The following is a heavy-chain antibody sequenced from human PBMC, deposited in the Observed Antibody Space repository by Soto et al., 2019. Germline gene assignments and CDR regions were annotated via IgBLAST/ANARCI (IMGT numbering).Heavy chain of an antibody. CDR3: AKQAGHSGDPFDY. CDR1: GFTFSSSA. Sequence: PGGSLRLSCAASGFTFSSSAMSWVRQTPGTGLEWVSGISGGGYTTYYAASVKGRFTISRDNSKNTLHLQISSLKAEDTAVYYCAKQAGHSGDPFDYWGQGTLVTVSS. V-gene: IGHV3-23*01. D-gene: IGHD4-17*01. J-gene: IGHJ4*02. CDR2: ISGGGYTT.